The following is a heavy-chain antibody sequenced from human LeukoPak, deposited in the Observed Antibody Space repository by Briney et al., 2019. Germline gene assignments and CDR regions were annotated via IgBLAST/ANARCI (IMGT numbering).Heavy chain of an antibody. D-gene: IGHD1-7*01. CDR1: GGSISSYY. CDR3: ARALVRITGTRIQNWFDP. Sequence: SETLSLTCTVSGGSISSYYWSWIRQPPGKGLEWIGYIYYSGSTNYNPSLKSRVTISVDTSKNQFSLKLSSVTAADTAVYYCARALVRITGTRIQNWFDPWGQGTLVTVSS. J-gene: IGHJ5*02. V-gene: IGHV4-59*12. CDR2: IYYSGST.